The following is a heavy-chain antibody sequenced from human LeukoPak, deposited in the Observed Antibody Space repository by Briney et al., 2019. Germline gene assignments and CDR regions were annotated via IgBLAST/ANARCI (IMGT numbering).Heavy chain of an antibody. V-gene: IGHV4-59*01. D-gene: IGHD6-19*01. J-gene: IGHJ4*02. CDR3: ARASQWLASPYYFDY. CDR2: IYYSGST. Sequence: PGGSLRLSCAASGFTFDDYAMHWVRQAPGKGLEWIGYIYYSGSTNYNPSLKSRVTISVDTSKNQFSLKLSSVTAADTAVYYCARASQWLASPYYFDYWGQGTLVTVSS. CDR1: GFTFDDYA.